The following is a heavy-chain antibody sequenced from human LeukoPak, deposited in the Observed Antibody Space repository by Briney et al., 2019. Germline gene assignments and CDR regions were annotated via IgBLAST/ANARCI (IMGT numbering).Heavy chain of an antibody. J-gene: IGHJ3*02. CDR2: IYYSGST. D-gene: IGHD4-11*01. V-gene: IGHV4-59*01. CDR3: ARVTTHDAFDI. Sequence: SETLSLTCTVPGGSISSYYWSWIRQPPGKGLEWLGYIYYSGSTNYNPSLKSRVTISVDTSKNQFSLKLSSVTAADTAVYYCARVTTHDAFDIWGQGTMVTVSS. CDR1: GGSISSYY.